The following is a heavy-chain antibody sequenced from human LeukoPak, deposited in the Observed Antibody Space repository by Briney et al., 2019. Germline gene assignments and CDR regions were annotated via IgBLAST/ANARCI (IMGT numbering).Heavy chain of an antibody. J-gene: IGHJ1*01. CDR3: ARDRCSGGSCLDAEYFQH. V-gene: IGHV1-2*02. D-gene: IGHD2-15*01. CDR1: GYTFTGYY. CDR2: INPNSGGT. Sequence: VASVKVSCKASGYTFTGYYMHWVRQAPGQGLEWMGWINPNSGGTNYAQKFQGRVTMTRDTSISTAYMELSRLRSDDTAVYCCARDRCSGGSCLDAEYFQHWGQGTLVTVSS.